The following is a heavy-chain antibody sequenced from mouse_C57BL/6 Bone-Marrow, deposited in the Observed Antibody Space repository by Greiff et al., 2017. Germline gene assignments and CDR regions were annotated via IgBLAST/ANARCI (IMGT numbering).Heavy chain of an antibody. D-gene: IGHD2-4*01. Sequence: VQLQESGAELARPGASVKLSCKASGYTFTSYGIRWVKQRTGQGLEWIGEIYPRSGNTYYNEKFKGKATLTADKSSSTAYMELRSLTSEDSEVSFCARRLRRSYSIDYWGQGTSVTVSS. CDR3: ARRLRRSYSIDY. V-gene: IGHV1-81*01. CDR1: GYTFTSYG. J-gene: IGHJ4*01. CDR2: IYPRSGNT.